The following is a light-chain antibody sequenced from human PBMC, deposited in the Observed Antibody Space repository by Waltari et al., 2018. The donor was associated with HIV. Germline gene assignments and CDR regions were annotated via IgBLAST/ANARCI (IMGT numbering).Light chain of an antibody. CDR1: NIEIKS. J-gene: IGLJ3*02. Sequence: SYVLTQPPSVSVAPVKTARITCGGNNIEIKSVHWSQQKPRQAPALVIPDASDRPPGPPRRFSGANSGNTATLTISRVEAGDEAAYYCQVWDSSSDLNWVFGGGTKLTVL. V-gene: IGLV3-21*04. CDR2: DAS. CDR3: QVWDSSSDLNWV.